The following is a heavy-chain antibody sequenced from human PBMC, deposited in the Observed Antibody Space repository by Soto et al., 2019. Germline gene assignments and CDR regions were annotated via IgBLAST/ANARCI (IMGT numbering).Heavy chain of an antibody. Sequence: PSETLSLTCAVSGGSITSSNWWSWVRQPPGKGLEWIGEIYHTGSTNYNPSLKSRVTISVDKSKNQFSLKLNSVTAADTAVYYCARVDMLLSGIDYRGQGTLVTVSS. V-gene: IGHV4-4*02. CDR3: ARVDMLLSGIDY. CDR1: GGSITSSNW. J-gene: IGHJ4*02. CDR2: IYHTGST. D-gene: IGHD3-10*01.